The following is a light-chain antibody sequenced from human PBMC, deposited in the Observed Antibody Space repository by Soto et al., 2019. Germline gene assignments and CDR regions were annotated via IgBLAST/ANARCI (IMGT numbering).Light chain of an antibody. CDR3: QQYYSTPLT. Sequence: DIVMTQSPDSLAVSLGERATINCKSSQSVLYSSNNKNYLAWYQQKPGQPPKLLIYWASTRESVVPHRFSGSGSGTDFTLTISSLQAEDVAVYYCQQYYSTPLTFGGGTKVEIK. V-gene: IGKV4-1*01. CDR2: WAS. CDR1: QSVLYSSNNKNY. J-gene: IGKJ4*01.